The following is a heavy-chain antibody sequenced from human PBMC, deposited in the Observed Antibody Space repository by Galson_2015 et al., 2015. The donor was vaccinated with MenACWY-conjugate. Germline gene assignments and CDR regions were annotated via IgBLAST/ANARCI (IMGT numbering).Heavy chain of an antibody. D-gene: IGHD6-19*01. V-gene: IGHV3-30*18. J-gene: IGHJ6*02. Sequence: SLRLSCAASGFTLSSYGMHWVRQAAGRGLEWVAVISYDGSNKYYADSVKGRFTISRDNSKKTLYLQMNSLRAEDTAVYYCAKDLVRYNSGWERHYFYHGMDVWGQGTSVTVSS. CDR2: ISYDGSNK. CDR3: AKDLVRYNSGWERHYFYHGMDV. CDR1: GFTLSSYG.